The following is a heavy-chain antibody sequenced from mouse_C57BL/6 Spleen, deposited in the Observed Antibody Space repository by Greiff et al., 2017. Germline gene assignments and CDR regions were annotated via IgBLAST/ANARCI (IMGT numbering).Heavy chain of an antibody. V-gene: IGHV1-52*01. CDR1: GYTFTSYW. Sequence: QVQLQQSGAELVRPGSSVKLSCKASGYTFTSYWMHWVKQRPIQGLEWIGNIDPSDSETHYNQKFKDKATLTVDKSSSTAYMQLSSLTSEDSAVYYCARERLDSSGYPDYWGQGTTLTVSS. CDR2: IDPSDSET. D-gene: IGHD3-2*02. J-gene: IGHJ2*01. CDR3: ARERLDSSGYPDY.